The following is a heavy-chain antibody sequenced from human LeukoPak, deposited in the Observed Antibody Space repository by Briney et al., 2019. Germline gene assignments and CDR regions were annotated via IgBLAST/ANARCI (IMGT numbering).Heavy chain of an antibody. CDR2: INPSGGST. J-gene: IGHJ5*02. D-gene: IGHD3-10*01. V-gene: IGHV1-46*01. CDR3: AAIFSSIIGCFDP. Sequence: ASVKVSCKASGYTFTSYYMHWVRQAPGQGLEWMGIINPSGGSTSYAQKFQGRVTMTRDTSTSTVYMELSSLRSEDTAVYYCAAIFSSIIGCFDPWGQGTLVTVSS. CDR1: GYTFTSYY.